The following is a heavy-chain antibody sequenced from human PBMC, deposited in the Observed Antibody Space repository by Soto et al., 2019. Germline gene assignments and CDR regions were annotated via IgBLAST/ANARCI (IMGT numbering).Heavy chain of an antibody. Sequence: SETLSLTCAVYGGSFSGYYWSWIRQPPGKGLEWIGEINHSGSTNYNPSLKSRVTISVDTSKNQFSLKLSSVTAADTAVYYCALFGRWIQSGENRLDYWGQGTLVTVSS. CDR3: ALFGRWIQSGENRLDY. D-gene: IGHD5-18*01. J-gene: IGHJ4*02. CDR1: GGSFSGYY. CDR2: INHSGST. V-gene: IGHV4-34*01.